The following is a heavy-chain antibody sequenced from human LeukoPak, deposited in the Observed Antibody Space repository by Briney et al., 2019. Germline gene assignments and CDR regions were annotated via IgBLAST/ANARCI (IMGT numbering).Heavy chain of an antibody. V-gene: IGHV3-11*01. Sequence: GGSLRLSCAASGFTFRDYFMSWIRQAPGKGLEWVAYTNTAGNTIYYADSMKGRFTISRDNAKNSLYLQMNTLRAEDTAVYYCARSGTPYKEFDYWGQGTLVTVSS. J-gene: IGHJ4*02. D-gene: IGHD3-10*01. CDR3: ARSGTPYKEFDY. CDR2: TNTAGNTI. CDR1: GFTFRDYF.